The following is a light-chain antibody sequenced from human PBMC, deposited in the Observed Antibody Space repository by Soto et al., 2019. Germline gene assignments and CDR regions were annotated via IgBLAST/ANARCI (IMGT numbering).Light chain of an antibody. Sequence: QSVLTQPPSASGSPGQSVTISCTGTSSDVGGYDYVSWYQHHPAKAPKLMIYEVTKRPSGVPDRFSGSKSGNTASLTVCGLQAEDEADYYCSSYAGSNNFVVGTGPEVTVL. CDR3: SSYAGSNNFV. V-gene: IGLV2-8*01. CDR1: SSDVGGYDY. J-gene: IGLJ1*01. CDR2: EVT.